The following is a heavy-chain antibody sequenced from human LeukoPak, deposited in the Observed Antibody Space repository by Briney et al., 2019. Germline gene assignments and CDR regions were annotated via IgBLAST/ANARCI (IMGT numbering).Heavy chain of an antibody. V-gene: IGHV4-59*01. CDR2: IYYSGST. CDR1: GGSISTYY. CDR3: ARAGFADAFDI. Sequence: SETLSLTCTVSGGSISTYYWSWIRQPPGKGLEWIGYIYYSGSTNYNPSLKSRVTISVDTAKNQFSLKLSSVTAADTAVYYCARAGFADAFDIWGQGTMVTVSS. J-gene: IGHJ3*02.